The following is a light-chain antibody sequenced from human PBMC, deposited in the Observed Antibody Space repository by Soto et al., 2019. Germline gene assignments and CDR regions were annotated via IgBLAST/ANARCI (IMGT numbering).Light chain of an antibody. CDR1: SSDVGGYNY. J-gene: IGLJ3*02. CDR3: SSYTGSNNLG. Sequence: QSALTQPPSASGSPGQSVTISCSGTSSDVGGYNYVSWYQQHPGKAPKVMIYEVSKRPSGVPDRFSGSKSGNTASLTVSGLQAEDEADYYCSSYTGSNNLGFGGGTKPPS. V-gene: IGLV2-8*01. CDR2: EVS.